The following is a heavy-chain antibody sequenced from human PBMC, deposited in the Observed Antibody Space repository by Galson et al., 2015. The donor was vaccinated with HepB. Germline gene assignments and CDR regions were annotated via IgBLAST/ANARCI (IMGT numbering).Heavy chain of an antibody. CDR2: IYYSGST. D-gene: IGHD3-16*01. CDR1: GGSISSSSYY. V-gene: IGHV4-39*07. CDR3: ARGGPPNVDY. Sequence: ETLSLTCTVSGGSISSSSYYWGWIRQPPGKGLEWIGSIYYSGSTYYNPSLKSRVTISVDTSKNQFSLKLSSVTAADTAVYYCARGGPPNVDYWGQGTTVTVSS. J-gene: IGHJ4*03.